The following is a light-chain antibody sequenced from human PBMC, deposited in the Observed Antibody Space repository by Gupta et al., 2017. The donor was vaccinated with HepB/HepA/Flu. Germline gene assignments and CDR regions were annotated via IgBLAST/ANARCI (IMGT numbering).Light chain of an antibody. CDR2: AAA. J-gene: IGKJ5*01. CDR3: QHKGSCPIS. V-gene: IGKV3-20*01. Sequence: EIVLTPSPGTLFLSPGERATLSCRASQSVSSSYLAWYKQKPGQAPRLLIYAAASRACGIPDRFSGSGYGTEFTLTISRREPEDFAVYYCQHKGSCPISFGQGTPVEIK. CDR1: QSVSSSY.